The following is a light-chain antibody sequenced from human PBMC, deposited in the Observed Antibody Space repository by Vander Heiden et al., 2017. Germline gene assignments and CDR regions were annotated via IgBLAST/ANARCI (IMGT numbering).Light chain of an antibody. V-gene: IGKV1-33*01. CDR1: QDIDKY. CDR3: QQSDDFPYT. Sequence: DIQMTQSPSSLSPSVGDRVTITCQASQDIDKYLNWYQQKPGKAPKLLIYDASNLGTGVPSRFSGGGSGTDFTLTISSLQPEDIATYYCQQSDDFPYTFGQGTRLEI. J-gene: IGKJ2*01. CDR2: DAS.